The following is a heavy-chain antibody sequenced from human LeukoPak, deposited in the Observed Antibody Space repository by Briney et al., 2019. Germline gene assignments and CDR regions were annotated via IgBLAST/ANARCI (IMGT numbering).Heavy chain of an antibody. CDR1: GGSISSSSYY. V-gene: IGHV4-39*01. D-gene: IGHD6-13*01. Sequence: SETLSLTCTVSGGSISSSSYYWGWIRQPPGKGLEWIGSIYYSGSTYYNPSLKSRVTISVDTSKNQFSLKLSSVTAADTAVYYCATWGGSSSWYGVGANEYYYYGMDVWGQGTTVTVSS. J-gene: IGHJ6*02. CDR2: IYYSGST. CDR3: ATWGGSSSWYGVGANEYYYYGMDV.